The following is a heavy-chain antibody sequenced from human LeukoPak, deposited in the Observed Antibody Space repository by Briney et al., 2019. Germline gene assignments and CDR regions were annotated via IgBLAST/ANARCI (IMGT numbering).Heavy chain of an antibody. CDR2: ISTGSTYT. J-gene: IGHJ4*02. CDR3: TTELPLLRYFDWLFN. Sequence: PGGSLRLSCAASGFIFSDYYMSWVRQSPGRGLEWVSYISTGSTYTNFADSVKGRFTISRDNAKNSLYLQMNSLKTEDTAVYYCTTELPLLRYFDWLFNWGQGTLVTVSS. CDR1: GFIFSDYY. D-gene: IGHD3-9*01. V-gene: IGHV3-11*05.